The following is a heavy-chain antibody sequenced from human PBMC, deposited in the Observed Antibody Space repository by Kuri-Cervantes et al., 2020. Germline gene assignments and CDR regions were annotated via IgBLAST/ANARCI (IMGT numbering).Heavy chain of an antibody. J-gene: IGHJ5*02. V-gene: IGHV4-61*01. D-gene: IGHD2-2*01. CDR1: GGSVSSGSYY. CDR2: INHSGST. CDR3: ARGVTRVQLLHPFDP. Sequence: SETLSLTCSVSGGSVSSGSYYWSWIRQPPGKGLEWIGEINHSGSTNYNPSLKSRVTISVDTSKNQFSLKLSSVTAADTAVYYCARGVTRVQLLHPFDPWGQGTLVTVSS.